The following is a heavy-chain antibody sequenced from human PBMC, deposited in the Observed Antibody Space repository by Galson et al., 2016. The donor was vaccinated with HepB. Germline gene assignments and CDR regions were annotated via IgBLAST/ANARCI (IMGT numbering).Heavy chain of an antibody. J-gene: IGHJ5*02. CDR1: GFSFSNYA. D-gene: IGHD3-22*01. Sequence: SLRLSCAASGFSFSNYALHWVRQTPGKGLEWVAVISYDGSNKYYADSVRGRFSISRDNSNDTLYLQMNSLRVEDTAIYYCARDPDYYDSSACNYGGRNWFDPWGQGTLVSVSS. CDR3: ARDPDYYDSSACNYGGRNWFDP. CDR2: ISYDGSNK. V-gene: IGHV3-30-3*01.